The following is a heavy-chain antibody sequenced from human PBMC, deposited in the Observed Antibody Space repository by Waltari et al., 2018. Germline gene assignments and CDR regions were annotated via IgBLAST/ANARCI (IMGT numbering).Heavy chain of an antibody. CDR1: AGSISSNF. D-gene: IGHD6-13*01. CDR3: ARALTAAGPGRFDV. V-gene: IGHV4-59*12. CDR2: IYGGSVST. J-gene: IGHJ5*02. Sequence: QVQLQESGPGLVKPSETLSLSCAVSAGSISSNFWSWLRQSPGKGLEWIGYIYGGSVSTSYNPSLKSRVTSSTDTSKEQCSLNVRYMTAADTAVYYCARALTAAGPGRFDVWGPGVLITVSS.